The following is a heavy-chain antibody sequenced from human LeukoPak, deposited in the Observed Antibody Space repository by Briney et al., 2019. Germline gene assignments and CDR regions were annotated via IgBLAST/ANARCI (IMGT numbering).Heavy chain of an antibody. Sequence: SETLSLTCTVSGGSISSYYRSWIRQPPGKGLEWIGYIYYSGSTNYNPSLKSRVTISVDTPKNQFSLKLTSVTAADTAVYYCASGGYSYGTLYWGQGTLVTVSS. CDR2: IYYSGST. J-gene: IGHJ4*02. D-gene: IGHD5-18*01. CDR1: GGSISSYY. V-gene: IGHV4-59*01. CDR3: ASGGYSYGTLY.